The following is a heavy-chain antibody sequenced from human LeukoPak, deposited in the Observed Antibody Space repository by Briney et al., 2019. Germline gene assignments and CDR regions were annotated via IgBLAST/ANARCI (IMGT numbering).Heavy chain of an antibody. CDR2: IYHSGIT. J-gene: IGHJ4*02. CDR3: ANGSGSWGGFDY. CDR1: GGSINRGGNY. V-gene: IGHV4-31*03. D-gene: IGHD3-10*01. Sequence: SETLSLTCTVSGGSINRGGNYWSWIRQYPGKGLEWIGYIYHSGITYYSPSLRSRIYMSVDMSDNQFSLKMSSVTAADTAVYYCANGSGSWGGFDYWGQGTLVIVSS.